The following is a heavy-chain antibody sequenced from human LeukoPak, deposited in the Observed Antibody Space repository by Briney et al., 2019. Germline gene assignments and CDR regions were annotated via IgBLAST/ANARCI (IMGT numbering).Heavy chain of an antibody. CDR2: IRYDGSNK. D-gene: IGHD3-9*01. Sequence: GGSLRLSCAASGFTFSSYGMHWVRQAPGKGLEWVAFIRYDGSNKYYADSVKGRFTISRDNSKNTLYLQMNSLRAEDTAVYYCAKDGIEYFDWLLSSYFDYWGQGTLVTVSS. CDR3: AKDGIEYFDWLLSSYFDY. CDR1: GFTFSSYG. J-gene: IGHJ4*02. V-gene: IGHV3-30*02.